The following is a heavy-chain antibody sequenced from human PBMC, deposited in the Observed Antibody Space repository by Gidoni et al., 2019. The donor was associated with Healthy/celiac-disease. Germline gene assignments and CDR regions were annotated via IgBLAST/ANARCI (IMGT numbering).Heavy chain of an antibody. CDR2: ISGSGGST. V-gene: IGHV3-23*01. CDR3: ATRRWRI. J-gene: IGHJ3*02. D-gene: IGHD4-17*01. Sequence: APGKGLEWGSAISGSGGSTYYADSEKGRFTISRDDTKNTLYLQMNSLRAEDTAVYYCATRRWRIWGQGTMVTVSS.